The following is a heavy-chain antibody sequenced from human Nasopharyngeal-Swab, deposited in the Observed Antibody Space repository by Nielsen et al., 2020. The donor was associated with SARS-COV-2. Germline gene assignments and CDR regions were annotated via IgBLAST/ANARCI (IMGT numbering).Heavy chain of an antibody. Sequence: GESLKISCAASGFTFSSYAMHWVRQAPGKGLEWVAVISYDGSNKYYADSVKGRFTISRDNSKNTLYLQMNSLRAEDTAVYYCARAERGYSGYDGWGQGTLVTVSS. CDR2: ISYDGSNK. CDR3: ARAERGYSGYDG. CDR1: GFTFSSYA. J-gene: IGHJ4*02. D-gene: IGHD5-12*01. V-gene: IGHV3-30-3*01.